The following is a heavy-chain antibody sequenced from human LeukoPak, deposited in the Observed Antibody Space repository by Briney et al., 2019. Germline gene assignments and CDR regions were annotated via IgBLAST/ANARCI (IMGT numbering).Heavy chain of an antibody. CDR2: ISAYNGNT. J-gene: IGHJ4*02. V-gene: IGHV1-18*01. CDR1: GYTFTSYG. Sequence: ASVKVSCKASGYTFTSYGISWVRQAPGQGLEWMGWISAYNGNTNYAQKLQGRVTMTTDTSTSTAYMELRSLRSDDTAVYYCARVLPPIYIAVAGDLFDYWGQGTLVTVSS. CDR3: ARVLPPIYIAVAGDLFDY. D-gene: IGHD6-19*01.